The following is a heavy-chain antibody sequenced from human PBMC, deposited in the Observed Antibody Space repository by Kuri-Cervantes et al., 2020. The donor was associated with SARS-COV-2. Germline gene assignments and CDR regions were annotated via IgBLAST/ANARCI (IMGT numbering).Heavy chain of an antibody. CDR1: GFTVGNNY. D-gene: IGHD3-3*01. Sequence: GESLKISCAAFGFTVGNNYMSWFRQAPGKGLEWVSVIYSSENAYYADSVEGRFTISRDNSKNMVYLQMNDLRAEDTAVYYCAKDSRYDFWSGYYFDYWGQGTLVTVSS. J-gene: IGHJ4*02. CDR3: AKDSRYDFWSGYYFDY. CDR2: IYSSENA. V-gene: IGHV3-53*01.